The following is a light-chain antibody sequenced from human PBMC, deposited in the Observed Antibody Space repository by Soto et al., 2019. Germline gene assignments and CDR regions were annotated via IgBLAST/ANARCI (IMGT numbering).Light chain of an antibody. CDR1: QDIRKD. CDR3: QQLESYPST. CDR2: AAS. Sequence: DNRITHSPSSVSASVGDRVTITCRASQDIRKDLAWYQQKPGKAPKLLIYAASTLQSGVPSRFSGSGSGTDFTLTISSLQPEDFATYYCQQLESYPSTFGGGTKVDIK. J-gene: IGKJ4*01. V-gene: IGKV1-12*02.